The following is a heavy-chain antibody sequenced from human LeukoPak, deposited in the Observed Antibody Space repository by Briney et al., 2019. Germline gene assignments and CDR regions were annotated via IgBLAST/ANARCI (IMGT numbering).Heavy chain of an antibody. CDR1: GFTFSSYE. D-gene: IGHD3-22*01. CDR3: ARARTDSSGYYRWGNYFDY. V-gene: IGHV3-48*03. J-gene: IGHJ4*02. Sequence: GGSLRLSCAASGFTFSSYEMNWVRQAPGKGLEWVSYISSSGSTIYYADSVKGQFTISRDNAKNSLYLQMNSLRAEDTAVYYCARARTDSSGYYRWGNYFDYWGQGTLVTVSS. CDR2: ISSSGSTI.